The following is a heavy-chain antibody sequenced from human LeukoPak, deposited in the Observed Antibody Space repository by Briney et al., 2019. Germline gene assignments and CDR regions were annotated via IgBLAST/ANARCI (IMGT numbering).Heavy chain of an antibody. CDR3: ARDGYSGNDGL. V-gene: IGHV4-61*01. CDR1: GYSISNGYY. CDR2: IYHSGST. J-gene: IGHJ4*02. D-gene: IGHD5-12*01. Sequence: SETLSLTCNVSGYSISNGYYWSWIRQPPGKGLEWIGYIYHSGSTKYNPSLKSRVTISVDTSKNQFSLKLSSVTAADTAVYYCARDGYSGNDGLWGQGTLVTVSS.